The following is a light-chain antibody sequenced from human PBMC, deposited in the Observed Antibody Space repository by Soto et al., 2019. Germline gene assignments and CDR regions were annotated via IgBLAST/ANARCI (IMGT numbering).Light chain of an antibody. V-gene: IGKV1-39*01. J-gene: IGKJ2*01. Sequence: DIQMTQSPSSLSASVGERVTITCRANQSISSYLNWYQLKPGKAPKLLIYAASTLQRRVPSRFSGSGSGTDFTLTIRSLQLDDFATYSCQQSYRPPYPFGQGTKVDIK. CDR3: QQSYRPPYP. CDR2: AAS. CDR1: QSISSY.